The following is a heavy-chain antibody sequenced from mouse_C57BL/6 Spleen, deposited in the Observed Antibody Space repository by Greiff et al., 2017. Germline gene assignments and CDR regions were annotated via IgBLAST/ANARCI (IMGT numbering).Heavy chain of an antibody. V-gene: IGHV1-82*01. J-gene: IGHJ2*01. D-gene: IGHD3-1*01. CDR3: AKQLPFDY. CDR2: IYPGDGDT. CDR1: GYAFSSSW. Sequence: QVQLKESGPELVKPGASVKISCKASGYAFSSSWMNWVKQRPGKGLEWIGRIYPGDGDTNYNGKFKGKATLTADKSSSTAYMQLSSLTSENSAVYFCAKQLPFDYWGQGTTLTVSS.